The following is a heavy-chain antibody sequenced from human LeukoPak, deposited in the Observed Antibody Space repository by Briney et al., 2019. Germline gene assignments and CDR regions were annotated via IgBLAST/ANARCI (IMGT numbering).Heavy chain of an antibody. CDR2: IKQDGSEK. D-gene: IGHD3-3*01. CDR3: AKERDDFWSGYYPNPVFDY. CDR1: GFTFSSYW. Sequence: GGSLRLSCAASGFTFSSYWMSWVRQAPGKGLEWVANIKQDGSEKYYVDSVKGRFTISRDNSKNTLYLQMNSLRAEDTAVYYCAKERDDFWSGYYPNPVFDYWGQGTLVTVSS. J-gene: IGHJ4*02. V-gene: IGHV3-7*01.